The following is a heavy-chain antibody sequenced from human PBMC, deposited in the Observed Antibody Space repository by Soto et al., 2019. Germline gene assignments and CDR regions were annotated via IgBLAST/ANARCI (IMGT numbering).Heavy chain of an antibody. D-gene: IGHD4-4*01. V-gene: IGHV1-69*05. CDR1: EGTVSSYA. CDR2: IIPMFGTA. J-gene: IGHJ4*02. CDR3: ARALQGLYFFDS. Sequence: SVKVSCKASEGTVSSYAVNWVRTAPGQGLEWMGAIIPMFGTANYAQKFQDRVTIPSDTSVSTAYMELSSLRSEATAVYYCARALQGLYFFDSWGQGTLVTVSS.